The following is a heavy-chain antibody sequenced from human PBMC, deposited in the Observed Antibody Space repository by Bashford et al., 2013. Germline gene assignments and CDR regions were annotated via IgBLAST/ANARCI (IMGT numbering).Heavy chain of an antibody. J-gene: IGHJ4*02. CDR1: VAPSAVVVTT. CDR2: MYYSGST. Sequence: SETLSLTCTVSVAPSAVVVTTGAGSASPHGKGLEWIGSMYYSGSTYDNPSLKSRVTISVDTSKNQFSLKLSSVTAADTAVYYCASSLTGDYDFWSGYSSLGFDYWGQGTLVTVSS. D-gene: IGHD3-3*01. CDR3: ASSLTGDYDFWSGYSSLGFDY. V-gene: IGHV4-39*01.